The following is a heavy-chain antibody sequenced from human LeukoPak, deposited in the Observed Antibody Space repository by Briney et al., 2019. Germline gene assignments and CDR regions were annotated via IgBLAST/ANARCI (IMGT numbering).Heavy chain of an antibody. V-gene: IGHV3-30*18. D-gene: IGHD6-19*01. Sequence: GGSLRLSCAASGFTFSSYGMHWVRQAPGKGLEWVALISYDGSNKYYADSVKGRFTISRDNSKNTLYLQMNSLRAEDTAVYYCAKDRWPYSSGGYYFDYWGQGTLVTVSS. CDR1: GFTFSSYG. CDR2: ISYDGSNK. J-gene: IGHJ4*02. CDR3: AKDRWPYSSGGYYFDY.